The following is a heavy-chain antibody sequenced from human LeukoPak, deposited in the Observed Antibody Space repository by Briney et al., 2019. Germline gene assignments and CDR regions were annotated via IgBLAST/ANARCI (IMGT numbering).Heavy chain of an antibody. CDR3: ARDCGVVVPAALDWFDP. J-gene: IGHJ5*02. V-gene: IGHV4-39*07. D-gene: IGHD2-2*01. Sequence: SKTLSLTCTVSGGSISSSSYYWGWIRQPPGKGLEWIGSIYYSGSTYYNPSLKSRVTISVDTSKNQFSLKLSSVTAADTAVYYCARDCGVVVPAALDWFDPWGQGTLVTVSS. CDR1: GGSISSSSYY. CDR2: IYYSGST.